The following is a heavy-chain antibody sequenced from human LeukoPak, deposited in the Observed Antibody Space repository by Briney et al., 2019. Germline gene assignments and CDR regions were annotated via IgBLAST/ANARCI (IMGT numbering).Heavy chain of an antibody. CDR3: ARGSQSLGYCSGGSCRAKIFDY. CDR2: IYYSGTT. Sequence: SETLSLTCTVSGGSISSYYWSWIRQPPGKGLEWIGYIYYSGTTNYNPSLKSRVTISVDTSKNQFSLKLSSVTAADTAVYYCARGSQSLGYCSGGSCRAKIFDYWGQGTLVTVSS. V-gene: IGHV4-59*08. D-gene: IGHD2-15*01. J-gene: IGHJ4*02. CDR1: GGSISSYY.